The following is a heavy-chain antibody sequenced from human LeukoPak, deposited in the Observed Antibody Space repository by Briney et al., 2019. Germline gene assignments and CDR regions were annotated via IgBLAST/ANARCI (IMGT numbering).Heavy chain of an antibody. V-gene: IGHV1-8*01. J-gene: IGHJ4*02. CDR2: MNPNSGNT. Sequence: ASVKVSCKASGYTFTSYDINWVRQATGQGLEWMGWMNPNSGNTGYAQKFQGRVTMTRNTSISTAYMELSSLRSEDTAVYYCARSKTPVFSRDYYGSGSMYYWGQGTLVTVSS. CDR3: ARSKTPVFSRDYYGSGSMYY. D-gene: IGHD3-10*01. CDR1: GYTFTSYD.